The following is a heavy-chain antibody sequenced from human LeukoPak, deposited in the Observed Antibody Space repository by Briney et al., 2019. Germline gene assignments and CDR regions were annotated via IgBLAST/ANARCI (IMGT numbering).Heavy chain of an antibody. CDR1: GFTVSSNE. V-gene: IGHV3-38-3*01. J-gene: IGHJ4*02. Sequence: GGSLRLSCAASGFTVSSNEMSWVRQAPGKGLEWVSSISGGSTYYADSRKGRFTISRDNSKNTLYLEMNSLRAGDTAVYYCAKRRYCDDVRCRDFDYWGQGTLVTVSS. CDR2: ISGGST. CDR3: AKRRYCDDVRCRDFDY. D-gene: IGHD2-15*01.